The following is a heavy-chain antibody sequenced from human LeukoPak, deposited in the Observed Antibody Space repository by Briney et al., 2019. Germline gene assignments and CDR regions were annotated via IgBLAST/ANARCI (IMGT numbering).Heavy chain of an antibody. J-gene: IGHJ4*02. Sequence: SETLSLTCTVSGGSISSYYWSWIRQPPGKGLEWIGYIYYSGSTNYNPSLKSRVTISVDTSKNQFSLKLSSVTAADTAVYYCAREVRYYYDSSGYNYFDYWGQGTLVTVSS. CDR3: AREVRYYYDSSGYNYFDY. V-gene: IGHV4-59*01. CDR2: IYYSGST. CDR1: GGSISSYY. D-gene: IGHD3-22*01.